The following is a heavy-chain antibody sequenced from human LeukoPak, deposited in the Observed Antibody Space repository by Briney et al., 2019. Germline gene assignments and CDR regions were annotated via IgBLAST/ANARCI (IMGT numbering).Heavy chain of an antibody. CDR2: LKSKTDGGTA. V-gene: IGHV3-15*01. CDR3: AATYYGSSRTDY. CDR1: GITFTNAW. Sequence: MAGGSLRLSCAASGITFTNAWMNWVRQAPGKGLEWIGRLKSKTDGGTADYAAPVKGRFTMSRDDSENTLYLQMNSLKNEDTAVYYCAATYYGSSRTDYWGQGTLVTVSS. D-gene: IGHD3-10*01. J-gene: IGHJ4*02.